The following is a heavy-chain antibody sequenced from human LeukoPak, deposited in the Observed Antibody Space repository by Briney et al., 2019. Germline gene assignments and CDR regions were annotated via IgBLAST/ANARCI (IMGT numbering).Heavy chain of an antibody. CDR3: ARESIQEWIFPYNWFDP. V-gene: IGHV3-74*01. Sequence: GGSLRLSCAASGFTFSSYWMHWVRQAPGKGLVWVSRINSDGSSTSYADSVKGRFTISRDNAENTLYLQMNSLRAEDTAVYYCARESIQEWIFPYNWFDPWGQGTLVTVSS. CDR1: GFTFSSYW. J-gene: IGHJ5*02. CDR2: INSDGSST. D-gene: IGHD3-3*01.